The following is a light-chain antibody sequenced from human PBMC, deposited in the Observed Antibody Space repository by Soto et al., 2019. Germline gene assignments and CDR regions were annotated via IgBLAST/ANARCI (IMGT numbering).Light chain of an antibody. CDR1: QSVSSSY. Sequence: EVVLTQSPGTLSLSPGERATLSCRASQSVSSSYLAWYQQKPGQAPRLLIYGVSSRAPGIPDRFSGGGSGTDFTLTVNRLEPEDFAVYYCQQYGSSLYTFGQGTKLEIK. CDR3: QQYGSSLYT. CDR2: GVS. J-gene: IGKJ2*01. V-gene: IGKV3-20*01.